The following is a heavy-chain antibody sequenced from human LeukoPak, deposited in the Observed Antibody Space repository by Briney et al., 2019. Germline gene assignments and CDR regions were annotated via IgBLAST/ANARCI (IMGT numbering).Heavy chain of an antibody. Sequence: SETLSLTCTVSGVSISSYYWSCIRQPPGKGLEWIGYMYYDGTTNYNPSLKSRVTISVDTSKNQFSLKLKSVTTADTAVYYCAREKAYYYDPWGQGTLVTVSS. CDR1: GVSISSYY. CDR3: AREKAYYYDP. J-gene: IGHJ4*02. V-gene: IGHV4-59*01. CDR2: MYYDGTT. D-gene: IGHD3-22*01.